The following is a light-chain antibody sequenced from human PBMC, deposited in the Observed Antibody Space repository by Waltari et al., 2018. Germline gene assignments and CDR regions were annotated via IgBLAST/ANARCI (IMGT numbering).Light chain of an antibody. J-gene: IGLJ2*01. CDR2: DVT. CDR1: SSAVVGDNH. Sequence: QYALTPPAPVSGSPGRSITISCTGTSSAVVGDNHVYCYQQHPCKAPKLIIYDVTNRPSGISDRFSGSKSGNTASLTISGLQTEDEADYYCSSYISVYTLEVFGGGTKVTVL. CDR3: SSYISVYTLEV. V-gene: IGLV2-14*03.